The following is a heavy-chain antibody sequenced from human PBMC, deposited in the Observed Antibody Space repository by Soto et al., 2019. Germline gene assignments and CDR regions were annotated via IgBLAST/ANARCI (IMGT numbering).Heavy chain of an antibody. V-gene: IGHV3-23*01. D-gene: IGHD2-15*01. CDR1: GFTFSSYA. CDR2: ISGSGGST. J-gene: IGHJ1*01. Sequence: GGSLSLSCAASGFTFSSYAMSWVRQAPGKGLEWVSAISGSGGSTYYADSVKGRFTISRDNSKNTLYLQMNSLRAEDTAVYYCAKEGYCSGGSCYPEYFQHWGQGTLVTVSS. CDR3: AKEGYCSGGSCYPEYFQH.